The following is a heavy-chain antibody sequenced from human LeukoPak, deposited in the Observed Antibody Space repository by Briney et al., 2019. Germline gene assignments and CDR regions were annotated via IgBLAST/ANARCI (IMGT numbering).Heavy chain of an antibody. CDR2: IWYDGGNK. CDR3: ARDGLNLAVAATYYFDY. Sequence: GRSLRLSCAASGFTFSSYGMHWVRQAPGKGLEWVAVIWYDGGNKYYADSVKGRFTISRDNSKNTLYLQMNSLRAEDTAVYYCARDGLNLAVAATYYFDYWGQGTLVTVSS. D-gene: IGHD6-19*01. V-gene: IGHV3-33*01. J-gene: IGHJ4*02. CDR1: GFTFSSYG.